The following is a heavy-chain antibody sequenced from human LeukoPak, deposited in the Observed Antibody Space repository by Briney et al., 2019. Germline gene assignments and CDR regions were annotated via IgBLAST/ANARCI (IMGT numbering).Heavy chain of an antibody. J-gene: IGHJ4*02. D-gene: IGHD3-10*01. CDR2: IYYSGST. V-gene: IGHV4-39*07. CDR3: ARDRWFGESHYFDY. Sequence: SETLSLTSTVSGGSISSSSYYWGWIRQPPGKGLEWIRSIYYSGSTYYNPSLKSRVTISLDKSKNQFSLKLSSVTAADTAVYYCARDRWFGESHYFDYWGQGTLVTVSS. CDR1: GGSISSSSYY.